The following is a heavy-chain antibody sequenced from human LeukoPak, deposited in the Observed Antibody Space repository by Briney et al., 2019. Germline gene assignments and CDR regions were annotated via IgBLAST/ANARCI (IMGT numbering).Heavy chain of an antibody. V-gene: IGHV4-34*01. J-gene: IGHJ4*02. CDR3: ARQSRDGSKTRGYYFDY. D-gene: IGHD3-10*01. Sequence: SETLSLTCGVYGGSFSGYYWSWIRQPPGKGLEWIGETNHSGRTSYNPSLKSRVTISVDTSKNQFSLKLSSVTAADTAVYYCARQSRDGSKTRGYYFDYWGQGTLVTVSS. CDR2: TNHSGRT. CDR1: GGSFSGYY.